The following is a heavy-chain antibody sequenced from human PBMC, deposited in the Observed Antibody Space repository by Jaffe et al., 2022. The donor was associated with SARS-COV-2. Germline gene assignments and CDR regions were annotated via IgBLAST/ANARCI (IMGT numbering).Heavy chain of an antibody. V-gene: IGHV3-23*01. J-gene: IGHJ4*02. CDR1: GFTFSSYA. CDR2: ISGSGGST. CDR3: AKGGLRITMIVVGGVFDY. Sequence: EVQLLESGGGLVQPGGSLRLSCAASGFTFSSYAMSWVRQAPGKGLEWVSAISGSGGSTYYADSVKGRFTISRDNSKNTLYLQMNSLRAEDTAVYYCAKGGLRITMIVVGGVFDYWGQGTLVTVSS. D-gene: IGHD3-22*01.